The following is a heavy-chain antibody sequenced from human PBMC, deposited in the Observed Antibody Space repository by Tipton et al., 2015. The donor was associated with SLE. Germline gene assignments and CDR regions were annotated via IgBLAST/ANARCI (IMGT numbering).Heavy chain of an antibody. CDR3: ARAIRGSSGWYYGNYFDY. CDR2: IYHSGST. V-gene: IGHV4-4*02. J-gene: IGHJ4*02. CDR1: GGSISRSNW. Sequence: SLRLSCAVFGGSISRSNWCSWVRQPPGKGLEWIGEIYHSGSTNYNPSLKSRVTISVDKSKNQFSLKLSSVTAADTAVYYCARAIRGSSGWYYGNYFDYWGQGTLVTVSS. D-gene: IGHD6-19*01.